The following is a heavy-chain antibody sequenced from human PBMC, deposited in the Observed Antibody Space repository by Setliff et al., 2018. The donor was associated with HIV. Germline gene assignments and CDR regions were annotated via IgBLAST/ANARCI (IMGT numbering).Heavy chain of an antibody. Sequence: PSETLSLTCAVYGGSFSNYYWSWIRQPPGKGLEWIGEINYSGSTKYNPSLKSRVTMSVDTSKNQFSLKLNSVTAADTAVYYCVKVWGSRYFYMDVWGKGTMVTVSS. V-gene: IGHV4-34*01. CDR1: GGSFSNYY. CDR3: VKVWGSRYFYMDV. D-gene: IGHD3-16*01. CDR2: INYSGST. J-gene: IGHJ6*03.